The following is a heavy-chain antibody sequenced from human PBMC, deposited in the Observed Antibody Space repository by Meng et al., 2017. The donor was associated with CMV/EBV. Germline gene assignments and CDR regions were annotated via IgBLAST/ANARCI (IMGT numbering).Heavy chain of an antibody. CDR1: GGSISSSSYY. CDR3: AREPLGSSWSPLHFDY. V-gene: IGHV4-39*07. D-gene: IGHD6-13*01. CDR2: IYYSGST. J-gene: IGHJ4*02. Sequence: SETLSLTCTVPGGSISSSSYYWGWIRQPPGKGLEWIGSIYYSGSTYYNPSLKSRVTISVDTSKNQFSLKLSSVTAADTAVYYCAREPLGSSWSPLHFDYWGQGTLVTVSS.